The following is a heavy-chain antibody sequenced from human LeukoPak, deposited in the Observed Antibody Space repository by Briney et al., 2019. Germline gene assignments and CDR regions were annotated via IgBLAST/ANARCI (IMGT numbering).Heavy chain of an antibody. J-gene: IGHJ6*02. Sequence: SGPALVKPTQTLTLTCTFSGFSLSTSGMCVSWIRQPPGKALEWLARIAWDDDKYYSTSLKTRLTISKDTSKNQVVLTMTNMDPVDTATYYCARSVHIVVVPAAIYYYYGMDVWGQGTTVTVSS. D-gene: IGHD2-2*01. CDR3: ARSVHIVVVPAAIYYYYGMDV. V-gene: IGHV2-70*11. CDR1: GFSLSTSGMC. CDR2: IAWDDDK.